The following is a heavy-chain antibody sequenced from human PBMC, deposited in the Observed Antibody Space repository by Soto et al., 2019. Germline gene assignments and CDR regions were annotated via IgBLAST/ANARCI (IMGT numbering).Heavy chain of an antibody. V-gene: IGHV1-8*01. CDR2: MNPNSGNT. CDR1: GYTFTSYD. Sequence: QVQLVQSGAEVKKPGASVKVSCKASGYTFTSYDINWVRQATGQGLEWMGGMNPNSGNTEYAQKFQGRVTMTSNTSISTAYMELSSLRSEDTAVYYCARGPARPTLNWFDPWGQGTLVTVSS. CDR3: ARGPARPTLNWFDP. J-gene: IGHJ5*02. D-gene: IGHD6-6*01.